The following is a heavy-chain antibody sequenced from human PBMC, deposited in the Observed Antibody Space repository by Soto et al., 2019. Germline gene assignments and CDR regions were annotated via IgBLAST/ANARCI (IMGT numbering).Heavy chain of an antibody. V-gene: IGHV3-23*01. D-gene: IGHD3-22*01. Sequence: GGSLRLSCAASGFTFSSYAMSWVRQAPGKGLEWVSAISGSGGSTYYADSVKGRFTISRDNSKNTLYLQMNSLRAEDTAVYYCARAPGTYYYDSSGYLRTAAFDIWGQGTMVTVSS. J-gene: IGHJ3*02. CDR2: ISGSGGST. CDR1: GFTFSSYA. CDR3: ARAPGTYYYDSSGYLRTAAFDI.